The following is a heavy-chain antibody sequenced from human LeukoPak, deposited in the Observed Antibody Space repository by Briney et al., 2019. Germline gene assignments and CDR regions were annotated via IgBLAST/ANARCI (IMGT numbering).Heavy chain of an antibody. Sequence: GGSLRLSGAASGFTVSSNYMSWVRQAPGKGLEWVSVIYSGGSTNYADSVKGRFTISRDNSKNTLYLQMNSLRAEDTAVYYCAGGSPYYDSSGPSFDYWGQGTLVTVSS. CDR3: AGGSPYYDSSGPSFDY. CDR1: GFTVSSNY. V-gene: IGHV3-53*01. CDR2: IYSGGST. D-gene: IGHD3-22*01. J-gene: IGHJ4*02.